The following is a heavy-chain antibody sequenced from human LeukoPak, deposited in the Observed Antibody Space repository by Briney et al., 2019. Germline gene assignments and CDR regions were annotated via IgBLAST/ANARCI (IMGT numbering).Heavy chain of an antibody. CDR2: INPKSGGT. V-gene: IGHV1-2*02. CDR3: ARDHCIDVGCYEHHYFGMDV. J-gene: IGHJ6*02. Sequence: GASVKVSCKASGYTFTGNYMHWVRQAPGQGLEWMGWINPKSGGTEYAQKYQGRVTMTRDTSISTAYIELSSLRSDDTAVYFCARDHCIDVGCYEHHYFGMDVWGQGTTVTVS. D-gene: IGHD2-2*01. CDR1: GYTFTGNY.